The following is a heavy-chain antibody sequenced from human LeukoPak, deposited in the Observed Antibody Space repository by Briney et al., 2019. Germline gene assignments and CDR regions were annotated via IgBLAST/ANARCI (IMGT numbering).Heavy chain of an antibody. CDR1: GAFITNSRW. D-gene: IGHD4-17*01. V-gene: IGHV4-4*02. CDR2: IYYSGTT. Sequence: NPSGTLSLTCAVSGAFITNSRWWSWARQPPGKGLEWIGEIYYSGTTNYNPSLRSRVTMSVDKSKNQFSLKLSSVTAADTAVYYCATYFYGEYGSYYFDYWGQGTLVTVSS. J-gene: IGHJ4*02. CDR3: ATYFYGEYGSYYFDY.